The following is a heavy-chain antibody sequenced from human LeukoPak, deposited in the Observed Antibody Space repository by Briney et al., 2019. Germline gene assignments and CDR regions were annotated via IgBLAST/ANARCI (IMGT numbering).Heavy chain of an antibody. Sequence: ASVKVSCKASGYTFTSYDINWVRQATGQGLEWMGWMNPNSGNTGYAQKFQGRVTMTRYTSISTAYMDLSSLRSEDTAVYYCATVVPAANPGVFDYWGQGTLVTVSS. J-gene: IGHJ4*02. CDR1: GYTFTSYD. CDR2: MNPNSGNT. V-gene: IGHV1-8*01. CDR3: ATVVPAANPGVFDY. D-gene: IGHD2-2*01.